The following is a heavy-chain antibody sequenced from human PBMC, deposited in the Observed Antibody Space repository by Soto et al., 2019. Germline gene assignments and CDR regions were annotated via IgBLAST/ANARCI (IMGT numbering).Heavy chain of an antibody. Sequence: QVQLQESGPGLVKPSGTLSLTCAVSGGSISSSNWWSWVRQPPGKGLEWIGEIYHSGSTNYNPSLKSRVTISVDKSKNQFSLKLSSVTAADTAVYYCASLTRGMTTEGYYYYGMDVWGQGTTVTVSS. CDR1: GGSISSSNW. D-gene: IGHD4-4*01. CDR2: IYHSGST. V-gene: IGHV4-4*02. CDR3: ASLTRGMTTEGYYYYGMDV. J-gene: IGHJ6*02.